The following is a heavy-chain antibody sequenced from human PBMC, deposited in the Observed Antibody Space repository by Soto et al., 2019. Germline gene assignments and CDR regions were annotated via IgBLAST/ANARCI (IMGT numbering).Heavy chain of an antibody. V-gene: IGHV4-59*08. CDR3: ARTXWSGLRLDYYYMDV. J-gene: IGHJ6*03. D-gene: IGHD3-3*01. Sequence: SETLSLTCTVSGDSLRNYYWSWIRQPPGKGLEWIGYISYSGSTNYSPSLRSLVTISVDTSKNQFSLRLGSVAAADTAVYHCARTXWSGLRLDYYYMDVWGKGTTVTVSS. CDR1: GDSLRNYY. CDR2: ISYSGST.